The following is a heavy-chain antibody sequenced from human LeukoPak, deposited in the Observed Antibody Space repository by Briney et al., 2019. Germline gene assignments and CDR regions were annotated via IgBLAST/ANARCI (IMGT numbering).Heavy chain of an antibody. D-gene: IGHD6-19*01. CDR2: IYPGDSDT. J-gene: IGHJ4*02. Sequence: GESLQISCKGSGYSFTSYWIGWVRQMPGKGLEWMGIIYPGDSDTRYSPSFQGQVTISADKSISTAYLQWSSLKASDTAMYYCARGTGYSSGWYYFDYWGQGTLVTVSS. CDR3: ARGTGYSSGWYYFDY. CDR1: GYSFTSYW. V-gene: IGHV5-51*01.